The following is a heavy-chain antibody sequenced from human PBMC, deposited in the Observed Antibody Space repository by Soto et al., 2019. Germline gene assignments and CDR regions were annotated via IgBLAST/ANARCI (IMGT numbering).Heavy chain of an antibody. CDR1: GYTFTGYY. D-gene: IGHD6-6*01. CDR2: INPNSGGT. J-gene: IGHJ4*02. CDR3: ARSDSSSWPYDY. V-gene: IGHV1-2*04. Sequence: VKVSCKASGYTFTGYYMHWVRQAPGQGLEWMGWINPNSGGTNYAQKFQGWVTMTRDTSISTAYMELSRLRSDDTAVYYCARSDSSSWPYDYWGQGTLVTVSS.